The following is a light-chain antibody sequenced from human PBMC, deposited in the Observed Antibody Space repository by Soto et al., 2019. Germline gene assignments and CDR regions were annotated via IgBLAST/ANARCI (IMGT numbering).Light chain of an antibody. Sequence: EIVLTQSPGTLSLSPGDRATLSCRASQVVSRGYLAWYQQKPGQAPRLLIYGASSMALGIPARFSGRGSGTDFTLTISRLEPEDFAVYFCQQYGTLPITFGQGTRLDVK. J-gene: IGKJ5*01. CDR3: QQYGTLPIT. V-gene: IGKV3-20*01. CDR2: GAS. CDR1: QVVSRGY.